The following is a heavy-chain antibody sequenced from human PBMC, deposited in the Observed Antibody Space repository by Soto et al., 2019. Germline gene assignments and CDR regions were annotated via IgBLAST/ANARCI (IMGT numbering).Heavy chain of an antibody. CDR2: IYPSGSP. CDR1: VNSFNGYF. CDR3: AREEQVGHSAV. J-gene: IGHJ4*02. Sequence: PSETLSLTCNGSVNSFNGYFWSWIRQTACKGLECIGRIYPSGSPNNNPSLKSRVTMSLYTSNNQFSLKLSSVTAADTGVYYCAREEQVGHSAVWAQGAFVTVSS. D-gene: IGHD6-6*01. V-gene: IGHV4-4*07.